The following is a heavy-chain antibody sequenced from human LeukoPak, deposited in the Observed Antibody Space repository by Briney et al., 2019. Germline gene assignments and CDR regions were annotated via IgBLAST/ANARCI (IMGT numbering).Heavy chain of an antibody. CDR2: ITSTGSTT. V-gene: IGHV3-11*01. CDR3: ARRTVITPRGFDY. D-gene: IGHD1-14*01. J-gene: IGHJ4*02. CDR1: GFSLSDYY. Sequence: GGSLRLSCAASGFSLSDYYMTWIRQVPGKGLEWISYITSTGSTTYYADSLKGRLTISRDTAKSFVYLQMNSLRADDTAVYYCARRTVITPRGFDYWGQGTLVTVSS.